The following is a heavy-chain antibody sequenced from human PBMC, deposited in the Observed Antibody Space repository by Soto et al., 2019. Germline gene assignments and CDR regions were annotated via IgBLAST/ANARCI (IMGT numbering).Heavy chain of an antibody. D-gene: IGHD2-15*01. J-gene: IGHJ6*02. V-gene: IGHV3-30-3*01. CDR1: GFTFSSYA. Sequence: QVQLVESGGGVVQPGRSLRLSCAASGFTFSSYAMHWVRQAPGKGLEWVAVISYDGSNKYYADSVKGRFPISRDNSKNTLYRQMNSLRAEDTAVYYCARDKAVCSGGSCSRWGYYYYGMDVWGQGTTVTVSS. CDR2: ISYDGSNK. CDR3: ARDKAVCSGGSCSRWGYYYYGMDV.